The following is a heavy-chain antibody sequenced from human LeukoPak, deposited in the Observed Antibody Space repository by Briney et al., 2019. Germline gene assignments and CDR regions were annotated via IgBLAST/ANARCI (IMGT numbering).Heavy chain of an antibody. V-gene: IGHV3-66*02. Sequence: GGSLRLSCAASEINVSSNYMTWIRQAPGKGLEWVSLIYGGDAAYYAESVRGRFMISRDNLKNTLFLQMNSLRVEDTAVYYCVTSTGQQFIPYDYWGQGTHVTVSS. CDR1: EINVSSNY. CDR2: IYGGDAA. D-gene: IGHD6-13*01. CDR3: VTSTGQQFIPYDY. J-gene: IGHJ4*02.